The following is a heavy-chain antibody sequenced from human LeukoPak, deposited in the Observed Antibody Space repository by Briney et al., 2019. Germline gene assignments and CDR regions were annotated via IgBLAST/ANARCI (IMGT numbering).Heavy chain of an antibody. CDR3: ARGPYYDFWSGYFPEFDY. CDR2: ISSSSSTI. CDR1: GFTFSTYA. V-gene: IGHV3-48*01. J-gene: IGHJ4*02. Sequence: GGSLRLSCAASGFTFSTYAMNWVRQAPGKGLEWVSYISSSSSTIYYADSVKGRFTISRDNAKNSLYLQMNSLRAEDTAVYYCARGPYYDFWSGYFPEFDYWGQGTLATVSS. D-gene: IGHD3-3*01.